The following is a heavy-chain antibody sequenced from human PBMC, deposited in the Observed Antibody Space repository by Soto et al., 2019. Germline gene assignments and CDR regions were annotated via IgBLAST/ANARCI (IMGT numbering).Heavy chain of an antibody. Sequence: SETLSLTCTVSGGSISSYYWSWIRQPPGKGLEWIGYIYYSGITNYNPSLKSRVTISVDTSKNQFSLKLSSVTAADTAVYYCARERGYSGYTELDPWGQGTLVTVSS. CDR3: ARERGYSGYTELDP. CDR1: GGSISSYY. V-gene: IGHV4-59*01. D-gene: IGHD5-12*01. J-gene: IGHJ5*02. CDR2: IYYSGIT.